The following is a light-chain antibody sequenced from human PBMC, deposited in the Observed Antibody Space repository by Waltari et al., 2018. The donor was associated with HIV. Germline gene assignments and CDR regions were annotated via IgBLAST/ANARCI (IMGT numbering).Light chain of an antibody. Sequence: QSVLTQPPSASGTPGQRVTISCSGGSFNIGSNYVYWYQQFPGTAPRLLFSRNRLRPSGVPDGFSGSKSATSASLAISGLRSEDEADYFCAAWDDSVSGRVFGGGTKLTVL. CDR2: RNR. V-gene: IGLV1-47*01. J-gene: IGLJ3*02. CDR1: SFNIGSNY. CDR3: AAWDDSVSGRV.